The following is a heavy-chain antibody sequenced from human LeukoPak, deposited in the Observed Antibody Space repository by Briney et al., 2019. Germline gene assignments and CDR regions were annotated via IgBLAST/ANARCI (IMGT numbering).Heavy chain of an antibody. CDR1: GFMVSEYL. Sequence: ASVKVSCKASGFMVSEYLIHWIRQAPGQGPQYMGWINPDNGGTHYSQHFQVRVTMTRDTSVSTVYMELTSLSSDDTAVYFCTRGLFGTTWFDFWGQGTLVTVSS. J-gene: IGHJ4*02. D-gene: IGHD1-1*01. V-gene: IGHV1-2*02. CDR3: TRGLFGTTWFDF. CDR2: INPDNGGT.